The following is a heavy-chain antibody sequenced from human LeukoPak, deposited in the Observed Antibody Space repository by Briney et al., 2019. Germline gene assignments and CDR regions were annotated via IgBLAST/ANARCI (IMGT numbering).Heavy chain of an antibody. Sequence: PGGSLRLSCAASGFTFSSYGMHWVRQAPGKGLEWVANIKQDGSEKYYVDSVKGRFTISRDNAKNSLYLQMNSLRAEDTAVYYCARDRHYGDSPYYYYGMDVWGQGTTVTVSS. CDR2: IKQDGSEK. D-gene: IGHD4-17*01. CDR1: GFTFSSYG. J-gene: IGHJ6*02. CDR3: ARDRHYGDSPYYYYGMDV. V-gene: IGHV3-7*03.